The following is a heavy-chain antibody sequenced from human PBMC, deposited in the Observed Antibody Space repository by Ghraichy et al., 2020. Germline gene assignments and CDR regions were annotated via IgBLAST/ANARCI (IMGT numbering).Heavy chain of an antibody. V-gene: IGHV3-23*01. J-gene: IGHJ6*03. D-gene: IGHD3-10*01. Sequence: GGSLRLSCAAFGFTFSSYAMSWVRQAPGKGLEWVSVISGSGYSTYYADSVKGRFTISRDNSKNTLYLQVNSLRAEDTAVYYCAKDYYGSGNYYNPRYFYYYMDVWGKGTTVTVSS. CDR2: ISGSGYST. CDR1: GFTFSSYA. CDR3: AKDYYGSGNYYNPRYFYYYMDV.